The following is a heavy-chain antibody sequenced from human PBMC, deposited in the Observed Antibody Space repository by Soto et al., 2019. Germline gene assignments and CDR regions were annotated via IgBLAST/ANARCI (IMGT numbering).Heavy chain of an antibody. D-gene: IGHD6-19*01. CDR3: AKGRSVWYIQGAFDI. J-gene: IGHJ3*02. V-gene: IGHV3-23*01. CDR1: GFTFSSYA. CDR2: ISGSGGST. Sequence: PGGSLKLACAASGFTFSSYAMSWVLQAPGKGLEWVSAISGSGGSTYYADSVKGRFTISRDNSKNTLYLQMNSLRAEDTAVYYCAKGRSVWYIQGAFDIWGQGTMGTLSS.